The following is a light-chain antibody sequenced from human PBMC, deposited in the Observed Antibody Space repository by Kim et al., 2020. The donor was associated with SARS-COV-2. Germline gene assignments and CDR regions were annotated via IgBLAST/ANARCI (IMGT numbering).Light chain of an antibody. CDR2: QDS. CDR3: QAWDSSIYV. Sequence: SYELTQPPSVSVSPGQTASITCSGDKLGDKYACWYQQKPGQSPVLVIYQDSKRPSGIPERFSGSNSGNTATLTISGTQAMDEADYYFQAWDSSIYVFGTGTKVTVL. J-gene: IGLJ1*01. V-gene: IGLV3-1*01. CDR1: KLGDKY.